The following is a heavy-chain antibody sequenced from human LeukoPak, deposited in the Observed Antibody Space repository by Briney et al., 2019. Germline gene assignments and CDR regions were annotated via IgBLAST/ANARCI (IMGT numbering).Heavy chain of an antibody. J-gene: IGHJ4*02. CDR1: GFTFSDYY. V-gene: IGHV3-11*03. CDR3: ARYYLGSFDY. D-gene: IGHD3-16*01. CDR2: ISGDSSFI. Sequence: GGSLRLSCAASGFTFSDYYMTWIRQAPGKGPDWLSYISGDSSFINYADSVKGRFTISRDNAKNSVYLQMNSLRAEDTAVYYCARYYLGSFDYWGQGTLVTVSS.